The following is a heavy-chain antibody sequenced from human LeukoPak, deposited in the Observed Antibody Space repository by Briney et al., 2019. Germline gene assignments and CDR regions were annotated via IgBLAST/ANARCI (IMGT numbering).Heavy chain of an antibody. J-gene: IGHJ4*02. CDR2: IIPIFGTA. D-gene: IGHD5/OR15-5a*01. Sequence: ASVKVSCKASGGTFSSYAISWVRQAPGQGLEWMGGIIPIFGTANYAQKLQGRVTMTTDTSTSTAYMELRSLRSDDTAVYYCARVVDIYDYYFDYWGQGTLVTVSS. CDR1: GGTFSSYA. CDR3: ARVVDIYDYYFDY. V-gene: IGHV1-69*05.